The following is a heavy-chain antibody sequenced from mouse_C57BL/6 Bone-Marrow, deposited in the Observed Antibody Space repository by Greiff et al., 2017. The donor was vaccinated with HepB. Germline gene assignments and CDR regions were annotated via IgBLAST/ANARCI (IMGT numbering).Heavy chain of an antibody. V-gene: IGHV1-26*01. J-gene: IGHJ3*01. Sequence: EVQLQQSGPELVKPGASVKISCKASGYTFTDYYMNWVKQSHGKSLEWIGDINPNNGGTSYNQKFKGKATLTVDKSSSTAYMELRSLTSEDSAVYYCAREGWLLQEFAYWGQGTLVTVSA. CDR3: AREGWLLQEFAY. D-gene: IGHD2-3*01. CDR2: INPNNGGT. CDR1: GYTFTDYY.